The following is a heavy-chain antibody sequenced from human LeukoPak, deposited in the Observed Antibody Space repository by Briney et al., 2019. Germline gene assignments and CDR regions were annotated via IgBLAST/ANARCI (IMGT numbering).Heavy chain of an antibody. J-gene: IGHJ5*02. Sequence: GASVKVSCKASGFTFTSSAMQWVRQARGQRLEWIGWIVVGSGNTNYAQKFQERVTITRDMSTSTAYMELSSLRSEDTAVYYCAAEGYSSSWLWFDPWGQGTLVTVSS. CDR1: GFTFTSSA. CDR3: AAEGYSSSWLWFDP. D-gene: IGHD6-13*01. CDR2: IVVGSGNT. V-gene: IGHV1-58*02.